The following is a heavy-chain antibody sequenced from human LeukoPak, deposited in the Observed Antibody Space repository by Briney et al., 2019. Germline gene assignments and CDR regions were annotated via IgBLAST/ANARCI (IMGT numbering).Heavy chain of an antibody. Sequence: SETLSLTCTVSGYSISSGYYWGWIRQPPGKGLEWIGSIYHSGSTYYNPSLKSLVTISVDTSKNQFSLKLSSVTAAATAVYYCARDSPSGDLYYFDYWGQGTLVTVSS. CDR1: GYSISSGYY. CDR2: IYHSGST. CDR3: ARDSPSGDLYYFDY. D-gene: IGHD7-27*01. V-gene: IGHV4-38-2*02. J-gene: IGHJ4*02.